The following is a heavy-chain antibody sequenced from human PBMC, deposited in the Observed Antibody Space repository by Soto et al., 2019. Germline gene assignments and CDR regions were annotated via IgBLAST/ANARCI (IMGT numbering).Heavy chain of an antibody. J-gene: IGHJ3*02. CDR1: GYNFITYG. V-gene: IGHV1-18*01. D-gene: IGHD3-10*01. CDR2: ISPYNTNT. Sequence: QGQLVQSGVEVKKPGASVKVSCEASGYNFITYGITWVRQAPGQGLEWMGWISPYNTNTDYAQKLQGRVTMTTDTSTNTASMELRNLRSDDTAVYYCARLGSIYGFEAFDIWGQGTVVTVSS. CDR3: ARLGSIYGFEAFDI.